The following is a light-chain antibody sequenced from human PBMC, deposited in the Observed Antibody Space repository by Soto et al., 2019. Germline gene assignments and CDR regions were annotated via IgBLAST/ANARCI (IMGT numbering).Light chain of an antibody. CDR3: QQRSNWPRIT. V-gene: IGKV3-11*01. CDR1: QSFSGH. Sequence: EIGFTHSPYTVSLSPGGRATLSCRASQSFSGHLAWYQQKPGQAPRLLIYDASNRATGIPARFSGSGSGTDFTLTISSLEPEDFALYYCQQRSNWPRITFGQGTRLEIK. CDR2: DAS. J-gene: IGKJ5*01.